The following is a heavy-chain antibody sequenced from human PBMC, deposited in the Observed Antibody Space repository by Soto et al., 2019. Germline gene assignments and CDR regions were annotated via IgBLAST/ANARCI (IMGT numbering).Heavy chain of an antibody. CDR2: ISWNIGSI. V-gene: IGHV3-9*01. CDR3: AKNHDILTGYLPYYFDY. D-gene: IGHD3-9*01. CDR1: GFTFDDYA. Sequence: GGSLRLSCAASGFTFDDYAMHWVRQAPGKGLEWVSGISWNIGSIGYADSVTGRFTISRDNSKNSLYLQMNSLRAEDTALYYSAKNHDILTGYLPYYFDYWGQGTLVTFSS. J-gene: IGHJ4*02.